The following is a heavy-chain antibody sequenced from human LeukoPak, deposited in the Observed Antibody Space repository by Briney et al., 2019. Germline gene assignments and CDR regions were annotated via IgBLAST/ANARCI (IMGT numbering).Heavy chain of an antibody. V-gene: IGHV1-69*01. Sequence: SVKVSCKASGGTFSSYLSTGVGQPPGKGLDGMGGIIPILGTANYAQKFQGRVTITADESTSTAYMELSSLTSEDTAVYYCARDEPGGYSSGWYRGYYFDYWGQGTLVTVSS. CDR2: IIPILGTA. CDR1: GGTFSSYL. D-gene: IGHD6-19*01. J-gene: IGHJ4*02. CDR3: ARDEPGGYSSGWYRGYYFDY.